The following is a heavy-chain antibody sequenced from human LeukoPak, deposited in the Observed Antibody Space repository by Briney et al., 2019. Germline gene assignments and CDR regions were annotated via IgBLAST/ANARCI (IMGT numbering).Heavy chain of an antibody. J-gene: IGHJ5*02. CDR2: IYTSGST. CDR3: ARNRPRSWFDP. V-gene: IGHV4-4*07. CDR1: GGSVSSDY. D-gene: IGHD1-14*01. Sequence: KLSDTLSLTCSVSGGSVSSDYWSWIRQPAGKGLEWIGRIYTSGSTNYNPSLKSRVTMSLDTSKNQFSLKLSSVTAADTAVYYCARNRPRSWFDPWGQGTLVTVSS.